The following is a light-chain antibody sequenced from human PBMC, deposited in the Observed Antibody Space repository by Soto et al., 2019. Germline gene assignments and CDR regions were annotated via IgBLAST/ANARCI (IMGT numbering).Light chain of an antibody. CDR3: QQSYSTPSIP. V-gene: IGKV1-39*01. CDR2: AAS. Sequence: DIQMTQSPSSLSAFVGDRVTITCRASESISRHLNWYQQKPGKAPKLLIYAASSLQNGVPSRFSGGRSETDFALTISNLQPADFATYYCQQSYSTPSIPFGQGTRLEIK. CDR1: ESISRH. J-gene: IGKJ5*01.